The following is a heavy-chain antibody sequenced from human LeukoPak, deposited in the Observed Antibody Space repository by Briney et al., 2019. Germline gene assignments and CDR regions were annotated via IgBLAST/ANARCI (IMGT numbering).Heavy chain of an antibody. CDR2: IYHSGST. Sequence: SETLSLTCAVSGGSISSSNWWSWVRQPPGKGLEWIGEIYHSGSTNYNPSLKSRVTISVDKSKNQFSLKLSSVTAADTAVYYCASINRIAVAGIVSTVDYWGQGTLVTVSS. J-gene: IGHJ4*02. CDR1: GGSISSSNW. V-gene: IGHV4-4*02. CDR3: ASINRIAVAGIVSTVDY. D-gene: IGHD6-19*01.